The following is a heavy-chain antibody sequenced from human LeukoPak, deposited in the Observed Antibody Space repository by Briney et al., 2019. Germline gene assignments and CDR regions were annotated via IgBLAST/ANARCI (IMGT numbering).Heavy chain of an antibody. CDR2: IIPIFGTA. V-gene: IGHV1-69*13. J-gene: IGHJ3*02. CDR3: AMGVGSGSHYVFSAFDI. Sequence: ASVKVSCKASGYTFTSYGISWVRQAPGQGLEWMGGIIPIFGTANYAQKFQGRVTITADESTSTAYMELSSLRSEDTAVYYCAMGVGSGSHYVFSAFDIWGQGTMVTVSS. CDR1: GYTFTSYG. D-gene: IGHD1-26*01.